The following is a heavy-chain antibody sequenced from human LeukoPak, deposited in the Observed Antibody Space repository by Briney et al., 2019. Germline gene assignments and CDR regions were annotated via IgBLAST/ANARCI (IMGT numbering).Heavy chain of an antibody. Sequence: SETLSLTCTVSGGSLSSYYWSWIRQPPGKGLEWIGYIYDSGSTNYNPSLKSRVTISVDTSKNQFSLKLSSVTAADTAVYYCARAGGLYCSSTSCYGYYYYYYYMDVWGKGTTVTVSS. CDR1: GGSLSSYY. J-gene: IGHJ6*03. CDR2: IYDSGST. CDR3: ARAGGLYCSSTSCYGYYYYYYYMDV. V-gene: IGHV4-59*01. D-gene: IGHD2-2*01.